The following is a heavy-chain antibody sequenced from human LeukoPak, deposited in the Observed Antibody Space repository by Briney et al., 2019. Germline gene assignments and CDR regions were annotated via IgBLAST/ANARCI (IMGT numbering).Heavy chain of an antibody. D-gene: IGHD3-10*01. Sequence: GALRLSCAASGFTVSSNYMSWVRQAPGKGLEWVSSISSSSSYIYYADSVKGRFTISRDNAKNSLYLQMNSLRAEDTAVYYCARDRNGLWFGEFVAWGQGTLVTVSS. CDR1: GFTVSSNY. CDR3: ARDRNGLWFGEFVA. V-gene: IGHV3-21*01. J-gene: IGHJ4*02. CDR2: ISSSSSYI.